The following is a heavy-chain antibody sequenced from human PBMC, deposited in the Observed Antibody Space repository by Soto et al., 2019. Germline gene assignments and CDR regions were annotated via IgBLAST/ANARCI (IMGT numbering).Heavy chain of an antibody. D-gene: IGHD3-16*01. CDR2: ISYDVTNK. V-gene: IGHV3-30*04. CDR1: GFTFSSYA. Sequence: QVQLVESGGGVVQPGRSLRLSCAASGFTFSSYAMHWVRQAPGKGLEWVAVISYDVTNKYYADSVKGRFTISRDNSKNTLYLQMNSLRAEDTAVYYCTKGAEGGANYAMDVWGQGTTVTVSS. CDR3: TKGAEGGANYAMDV. J-gene: IGHJ6*02.